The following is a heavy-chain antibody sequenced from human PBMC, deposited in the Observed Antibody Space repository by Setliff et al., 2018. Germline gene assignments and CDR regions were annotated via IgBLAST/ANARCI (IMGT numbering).Heavy chain of an antibody. CDR2: INHSGST. CDR3: ASRNSDGGPEYFQH. V-gene: IGHV4-34*01. D-gene: IGHD1-26*01. Sequence: SETLSLTCAVYGGSFSGYYWSWIRQPPGKGLEWIGEINHSGSTNYNPSLKSRVTISVDTSKNQISLKLMSVTAADTAVYYCASRNSDGGPEYFQHWGQGALVTVSS. J-gene: IGHJ1*01. CDR1: GGSFSGYY.